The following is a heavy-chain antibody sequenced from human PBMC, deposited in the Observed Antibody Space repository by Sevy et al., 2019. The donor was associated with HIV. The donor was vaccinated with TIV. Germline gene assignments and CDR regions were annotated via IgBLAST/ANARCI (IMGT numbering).Heavy chain of an antibody. J-gene: IGHJ4*02. CDR3: ARLHYYGSGSYYNGDLGFHY. Sequence: GESLKISCKGSGYSFTSYWIGWVRQMPGKGLEWMGIIYPGDSDTRYSPSFQGQVTISADKSISTAYLQWSSLKASDTAMYYCARLHYYGSGSYYNGDLGFHYWGQGTLVTVSS. V-gene: IGHV5-51*01. CDR1: GYSFTSYW. CDR2: IYPGDSDT. D-gene: IGHD3-10*01.